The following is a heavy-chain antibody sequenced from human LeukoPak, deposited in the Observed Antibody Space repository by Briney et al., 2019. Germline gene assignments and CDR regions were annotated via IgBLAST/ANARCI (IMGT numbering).Heavy chain of an antibody. Sequence: GGSLRLSCVASGCPFNTYFMHWVRQAPGRGLEWVASIRYDGSNKYYADSVRGRLSISRDNSKETLYLQMNSLRTGDTAVYYCAKSRSNYDFWSAFDYWGQGALVTVSS. CDR1: GCPFNTYF. V-gene: IGHV3-30*02. CDR3: AKSRSNYDFWSAFDY. CDR2: IRYDGSNK. D-gene: IGHD3-3*01. J-gene: IGHJ4*02.